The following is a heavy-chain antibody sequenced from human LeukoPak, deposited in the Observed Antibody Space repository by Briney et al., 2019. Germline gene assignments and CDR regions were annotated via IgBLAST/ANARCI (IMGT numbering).Heavy chain of an antibody. J-gene: IGHJ5*02. D-gene: IGHD6-19*01. V-gene: IGHV4-34*01. CDR2: INHSGST. CDR1: GGSFSGYY. Sequence: PSETLSLTCAVYGGSFSGYYGSWIRQPPGRGLDWIGEINHSGSTNYNPPLKSRVTISVDTSKNQFSLKLSSVTAADTAVYYCARVTLGIAVANNWFDPWGQGTLVTVSS. CDR3: ARVTLGIAVANNWFDP.